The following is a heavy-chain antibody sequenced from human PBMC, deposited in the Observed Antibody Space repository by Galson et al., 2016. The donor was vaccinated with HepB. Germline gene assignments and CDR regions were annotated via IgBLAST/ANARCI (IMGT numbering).Heavy chain of an antibody. CDR2: ISNDGSNK. CDR3: ARFIASPWNDYYYYGMDV. Sequence: SLRLSCAASGFTFSSYWMYWVRQAPGKGLEWLAVISNDGSNKYFADSVKGRFTISRDNSKNTLYLQMNSLRAEDTAVYYCARFIASPWNDYYYYGMDVWGKGTTVTVSS. V-gene: IGHV3-30-3*01. D-gene: IGHD1-1*01. CDR1: GFTFSSYW. J-gene: IGHJ6*04.